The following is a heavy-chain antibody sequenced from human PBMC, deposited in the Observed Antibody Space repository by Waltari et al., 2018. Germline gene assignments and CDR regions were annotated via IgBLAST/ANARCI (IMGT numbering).Heavy chain of an antibody. D-gene: IGHD4-17*01. CDR3: ARPSATVTTSLLGAFDI. CDR2: IIPILGIA. V-gene: IGHV1-69*02. J-gene: IGHJ3*02. CDR1: GGTFSRYT. Sequence: QVQLVQSGAEVKKPGSSVKVSCKASGGTFSRYTISWVRQAPGQGLEWMGRIIPILGIANYAQKFQGRVTITADKSTSTAYMELSSLRSEDTAVYYCARPSATVTTSLLGAFDIWGQGTMVTVSS.